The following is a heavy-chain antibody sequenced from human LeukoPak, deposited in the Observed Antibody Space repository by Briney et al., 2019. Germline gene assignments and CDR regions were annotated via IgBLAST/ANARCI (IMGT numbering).Heavy chain of an antibody. CDR1: GFTFSSYS. CDR2: ISSSSSYI. CDR3: ARDAYRDRYFDY. Sequence: GGSLRLSCAASGFTFSSYSMNWVRQAPGKGLEWVSSISSSSSYIYYADSVKGRFTISRDSAKNSLYLQMNSLRAEDTAVYYCARDAYRDRYFDYWGQGTLVTVSS. J-gene: IGHJ4*02. D-gene: IGHD4-11*01. V-gene: IGHV3-21*01.